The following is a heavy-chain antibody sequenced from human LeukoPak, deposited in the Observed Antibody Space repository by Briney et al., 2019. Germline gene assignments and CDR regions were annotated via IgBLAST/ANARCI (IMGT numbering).Heavy chain of an antibody. Sequence: GGSLRLSCAASGFTFSSYWMNWVRQPPGKGLVWVSRIKTDGSSTSYADSVKGRFTISRDNAKNTLYLQMNSLRAEDTAVYYCARSPVVGFDYWGQGTLVTVSS. J-gene: IGHJ4*02. V-gene: IGHV3-74*01. D-gene: IGHD3-16*02. CDR3: ARSPVVGFDY. CDR1: GFTFSSYW. CDR2: IKTDGSST.